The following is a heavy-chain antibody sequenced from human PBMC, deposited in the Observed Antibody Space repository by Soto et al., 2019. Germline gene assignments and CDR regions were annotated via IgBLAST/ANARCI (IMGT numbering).Heavy chain of an antibody. Sequence: GGSLRLSCAASGFTFSSYAMSWVRQAPGKGLERVSAICGSGVSTYYADSVKGRFTISRDYSKNTLYLQMNSLRAEDTAVYYCAKGGSSWTFNWFDPWGQGTLVTVSS. CDR2: ICGSGVST. CDR1: GFTFSSYA. D-gene: IGHD6-13*01. CDR3: AKGGSSWTFNWFDP. V-gene: IGHV3-23*01. J-gene: IGHJ5*02.